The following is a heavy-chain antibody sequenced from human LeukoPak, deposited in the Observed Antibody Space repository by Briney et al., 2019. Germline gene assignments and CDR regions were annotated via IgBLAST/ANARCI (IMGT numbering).Heavy chain of an antibody. CDR1: GGSFSGYY. J-gene: IGHJ6*02. CDR3: ARQVEDSSSWYAYYGMDV. D-gene: IGHD6-13*01. V-gene: IGHV4-34*01. Sequence: SETLSLTCAVYGGSFSGYYWSWIRQPPGKGLEWIGSIYYSGSTYYNPSLKSRVTISVDTSKNQFSLKLSSVTAADTAVYYCARQVEDSSSWYAYYGMDVWGQGTTVTVSS. CDR2: IYYSGST.